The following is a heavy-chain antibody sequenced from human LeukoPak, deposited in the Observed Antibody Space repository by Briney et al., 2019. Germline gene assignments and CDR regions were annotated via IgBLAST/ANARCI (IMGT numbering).Heavy chain of an antibody. Sequence: GGSLRLSCAVSGLTFSSSWMDWVRQAPGRGLEWVASINPDGNKKYSADSVKGRFTISRDNAENSLYLQMNSLRVEDTAFYYCARDLAYSRLDYWGQGMLVTVSS. V-gene: IGHV3-7*01. CDR3: ARDLAYSRLDY. D-gene: IGHD5-18*01. J-gene: IGHJ4*02. CDR2: INPDGNKK. CDR1: GLTFSSSW.